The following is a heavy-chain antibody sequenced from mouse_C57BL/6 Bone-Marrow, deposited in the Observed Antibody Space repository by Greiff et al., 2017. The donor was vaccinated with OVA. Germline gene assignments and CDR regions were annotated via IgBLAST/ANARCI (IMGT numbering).Heavy chain of an antibody. Sequence: QVHVKQPGAGLVMPGASVKLSCKASGYTFTSYWMPWVQQGPGQGLEWIGEIGPSASYTNYDQNVKGKSTLTVDKSSSTAYLQLSSLTSEDSAVYYCARENYGYDGGAWFAYWGQGTLVTVSA. D-gene: IGHD2-2*01. CDR1: GYTFTSYW. J-gene: IGHJ3*01. V-gene: IGHV1-69*01. CDR3: ARENYGYDGGAWFAY. CDR2: IGPSASYT.